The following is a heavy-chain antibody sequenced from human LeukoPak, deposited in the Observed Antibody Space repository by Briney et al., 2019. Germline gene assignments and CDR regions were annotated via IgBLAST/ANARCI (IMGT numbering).Heavy chain of an antibody. V-gene: IGHV1-8*03. Sequence: ASVKVSCKASGYTFSSYDINWVRQATGQGLEWMGWMNPNSGNTGYARKFQGRVTITRNTSISTAYMELSSLRSEDTAVYYCAGYHAYGVTTPPLGYWGQGTLVTVSS. CDR2: MNPNSGNT. J-gene: IGHJ4*02. CDR1: GYTFSSYD. CDR3: AGYHAYGVTTPPLGY. D-gene: IGHD4-17*01.